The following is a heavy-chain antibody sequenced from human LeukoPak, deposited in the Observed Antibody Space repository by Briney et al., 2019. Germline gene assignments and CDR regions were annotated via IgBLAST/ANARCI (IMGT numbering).Heavy chain of an antibody. CDR2: AYYSGHT. CDR1: GGSISSSNW. D-gene: IGHD6-19*01. Sequence: SGTLSLTCAVSGGSISSSNWWSWVRQPPGEGLEWIGYAYYSGHTKYNPSLKSRVTISVDTSKKYFSLRLSSVTAADTAVYYCARSEAVAGFVSDYYYYAMDVWGQGTTVTVSS. V-gene: IGHV4-4*02. J-gene: IGHJ6*02. CDR3: ARSEAVAGFVSDYYYYAMDV.